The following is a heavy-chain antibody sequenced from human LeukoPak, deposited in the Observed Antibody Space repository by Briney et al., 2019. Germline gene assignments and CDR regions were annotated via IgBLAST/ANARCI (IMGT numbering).Heavy chain of an antibody. J-gene: IGHJ5*02. D-gene: IGHD6-13*01. CDR3: ACRDLTSTWSFP. CDR2: IYPGDLRV. V-gene: IGHV5-51*01. CDR1: GYSFTSYW. Sequence: GESLKISCQGFGYSFTSYWISWVRQMPGKGMEWMGVIYPGDLRVRYNPSFQGQVTISVDKSINTAYLQWFSLRASDSAMYYCACRDLTSTWSFPWGQGTLVTDSS.